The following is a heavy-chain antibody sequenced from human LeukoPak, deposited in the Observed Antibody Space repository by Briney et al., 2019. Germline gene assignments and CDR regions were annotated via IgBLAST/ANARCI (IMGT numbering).Heavy chain of an antibody. D-gene: IGHD2-2*01. CDR3: VRDGGAYCSSTSCYPQGCDY. J-gene: IGHJ4*02. Sequence: GASVKVSCKASGYTFTSYDINWVRQATGQGLEWMGWMNPNSGNTGYAQKFQGRVTMTRNTSISTAYMELSSLRSEDTAVYYCVRDGGAYCSSTSCYPQGCDYWGLGTLVTVSS. CDR2: MNPNSGNT. V-gene: IGHV1-8*01. CDR1: GYTFTSYD.